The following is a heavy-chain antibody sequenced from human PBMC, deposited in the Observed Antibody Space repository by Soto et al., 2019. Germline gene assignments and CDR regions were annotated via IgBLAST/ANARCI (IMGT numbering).Heavy chain of an antibody. J-gene: IGHJ4*03. CDR1: ESSFAIYG. V-gene: IGHV3-30*18. D-gene: IGHD2-8*02. CDR3: AKKGERGHDSPGFSWWDM. Sequence: QGQLVQSGGGVVQPGRSLRLSCAASESSFAIYGFHWVRQAPGKGLEWLASISYNGAIQEYADSVKGRFTISRDDSKSILSLQMDNLRPDDTAVYYCAKKGERGHDSPGFSWWDMWGQGTPVTVSS. CDR2: ISYNGAIQ.